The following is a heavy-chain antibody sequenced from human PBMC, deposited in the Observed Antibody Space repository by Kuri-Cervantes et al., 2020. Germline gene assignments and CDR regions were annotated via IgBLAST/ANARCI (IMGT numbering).Heavy chain of an antibody. D-gene: IGHD3-10*01. J-gene: IGHJ4*02. CDR2: IWYDGSKK. V-gene: IGHV3-33*01. CDR3: ARDFRLLWFGELSAIDY. CDR1: GFSFSKYG. Sequence: GGSLRLSCAASGFSFSKYGMHWDRQAPGKGLEWVAVIWYDGSKKNYVDSVKGRFTISRDNAKNSLYLQMNSLRAEDTAVYYCARDFRLLWFGELSAIDYWDQGTLVTVSS.